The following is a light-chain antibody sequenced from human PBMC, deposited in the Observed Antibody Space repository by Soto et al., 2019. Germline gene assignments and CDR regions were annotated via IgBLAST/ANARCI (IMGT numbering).Light chain of an antibody. Sequence: QSVLTQPPSVSGAPGQTVTISCTGSNSNLGTGYDVHWYQQLPGTAPKLLLYDNNSRPSGVPDRFSGSRSGTSATLAITGLQAEDEADYYCLSYDSRLSSSVFGGGTKLTVL. CDR1: NSNLGTGYD. CDR2: DNN. J-gene: IGLJ2*01. V-gene: IGLV1-40*01. CDR3: LSYDSRLSSSV.